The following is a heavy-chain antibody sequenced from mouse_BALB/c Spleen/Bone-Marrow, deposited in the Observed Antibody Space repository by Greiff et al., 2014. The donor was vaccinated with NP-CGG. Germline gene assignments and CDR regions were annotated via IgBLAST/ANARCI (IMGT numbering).Heavy chain of an antibody. CDR3: ARQITTVDYAMDY. CDR2: INPSTGYT. CDR1: GYTFTSYW. Sequence: LQESGAELAKPGASVKMSCKASGYTFTSYWMHWAKQRPGQGLEWIGYINPSTGYTEYNQKFKDKATLTADKSSSTAYMQLSSLTSEDSAVYYCARQITTVDYAMDYWGQGTSVTVSS. J-gene: IGHJ4*01. D-gene: IGHD1-1*01. V-gene: IGHV1-7*01.